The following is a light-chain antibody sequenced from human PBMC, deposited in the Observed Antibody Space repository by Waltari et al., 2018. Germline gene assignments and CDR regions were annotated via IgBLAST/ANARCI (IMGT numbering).Light chain of an antibody. J-gene: IGLJ2*01. CDR1: GSAVGASDS. CDR2: DVT. CDR3: SSQTLDGLVL. Sequence: QSALTQPASVSGSPGQSITISCSGVGSAVGASDSVSWHQHHPDKAPQVIIYDVTNPPSGVSDRFSASKSANTASLTISRLQPEDEADYYCSSQTLDGLVLFGGGTRLPVL. V-gene: IGLV2-14*03.